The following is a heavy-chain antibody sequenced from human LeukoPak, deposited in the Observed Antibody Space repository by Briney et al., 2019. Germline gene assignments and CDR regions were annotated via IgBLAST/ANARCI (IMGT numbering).Heavy chain of an antibody. V-gene: IGHV4-31*03. CDR3: ARAAGRYYYDSSGYYHYFDY. J-gene: IGHJ4*02. Sequence: PSETLSLTCTVSGGSISSGGYYWSWIRQHPGKGLEWIGYIYYSGSTYYNPSLKSRVTISVDTSKNQFSLKLSSVTAADTAVYYCARAAGRYYYDSSGYYHYFDYWGQGTLVTVSS. CDR1: GGSISSGGYY. CDR2: IYYSGST. D-gene: IGHD3-22*01.